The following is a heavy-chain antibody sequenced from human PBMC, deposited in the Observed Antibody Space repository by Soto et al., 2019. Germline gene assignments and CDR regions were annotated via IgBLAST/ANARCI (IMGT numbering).Heavy chain of an antibody. J-gene: IGHJ4*02. CDR2: MNPNSGNT. D-gene: IGHD6-19*01. Sequence: ASVKVSCKASGYTFTSYDINWVRQATGQGLEWMGWMNPNSGNTGYAQKFQGRVTMTRNTSISTAYMELSSLRSEDTAVYYCARALMQWLVIGLWGQGTLVTVSS. CDR1: GYTFTSYD. V-gene: IGHV1-8*01. CDR3: ARALMQWLVIGL.